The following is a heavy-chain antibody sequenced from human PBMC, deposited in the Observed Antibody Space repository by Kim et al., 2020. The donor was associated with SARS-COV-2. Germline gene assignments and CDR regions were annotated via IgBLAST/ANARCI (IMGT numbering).Heavy chain of an antibody. J-gene: IGHJ3*02. CDR3: ARGELLWFGADAFDI. V-gene: IGHV3-21*01. D-gene: IGHD3-10*01. Sequence: SVKGRLTISRDNAKHSLYLQMNSLRAEDTAVYYCARGELLWFGADAFDIWGQGTMVTVSS.